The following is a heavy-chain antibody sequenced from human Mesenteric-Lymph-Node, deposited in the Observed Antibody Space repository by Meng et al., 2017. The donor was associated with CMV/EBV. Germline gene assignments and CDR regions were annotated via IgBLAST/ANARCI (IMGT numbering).Heavy chain of an antibody. Sequence: SGFPFSSYAVHWVRQAPGKGLEWVTFISYDGSNKYYADSVKGRFTISRDNSKNTLYLQMNSLRAEDTAVYYCARDGSELGSYWYFDLWGRGTLVTVSS. CDR1: GFPFSSYA. CDR2: ISYDGSNK. D-gene: IGHD3-10*01. J-gene: IGHJ2*01. CDR3: ARDGSELGSYWYFDL. V-gene: IGHV3-30*04.